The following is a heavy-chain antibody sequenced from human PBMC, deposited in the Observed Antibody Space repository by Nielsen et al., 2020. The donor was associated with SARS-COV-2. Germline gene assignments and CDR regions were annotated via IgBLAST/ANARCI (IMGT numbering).Heavy chain of an antibody. D-gene: IGHD3-22*01. J-gene: IGHJ4*02. V-gene: IGHV1-8*02. CDR1: GYTFTSYG. CDR3: ARGPLGYSGYYFY. Sequence: ASVKVSCKASGYTFTSYGISWVRQAPGQGLEWMGWMNPNSGNTGYAQKFQGRVTMTRNTSISTAYMELSSLRSEDTAVYYCARGPLGYSGYYFYWGQGTLVTVSS. CDR2: MNPNSGNT.